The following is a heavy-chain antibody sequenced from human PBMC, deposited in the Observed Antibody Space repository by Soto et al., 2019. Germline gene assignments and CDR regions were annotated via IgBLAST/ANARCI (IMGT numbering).Heavy chain of an antibody. J-gene: IGHJ4*02. D-gene: IGHD2-8*02. CDR3: VKDRSDTWSFDY. CDR2: VTHDGTLY. CDR1: GFTFSSCA. V-gene: IGHV3-30*18. Sequence: QVQLVESGGGVVQPGRSLRLSCVASGFTFSSCAMHWVRQVPGKGLEWLAFVTHDGTLYPYADSVKGRFSISRDNSRKTLYLQMNGLRPEDTAVYYCVKDRSDTWSFDYWGQGTLVTVSS.